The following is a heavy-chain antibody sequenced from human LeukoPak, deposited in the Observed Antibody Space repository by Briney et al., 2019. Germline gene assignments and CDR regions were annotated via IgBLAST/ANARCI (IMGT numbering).Heavy chain of an antibody. V-gene: IGHV3-74*01. CDR2: ITSDGSST. J-gene: IGHJ5*02. CDR1: GFTFSTYW. D-gene: IGHD2-2*01. Sequence: GGSLRLSCAASGFTFSTYWVHWVRQAPGKGLAWVSRITSDGSSTSYADSVKGRFTISRDNTKNTLYLQMSSLRAEDTAVYYCVKDLAYCSSTSCSGPWGQGTLVTVSS. CDR3: VKDLAYCSSTSCSGP.